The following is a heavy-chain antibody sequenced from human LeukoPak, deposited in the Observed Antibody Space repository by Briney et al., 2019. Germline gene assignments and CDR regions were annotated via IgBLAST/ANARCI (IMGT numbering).Heavy chain of an antibody. V-gene: IGHV3-74*01. D-gene: IGHD3-3*01. CDR1: GFTFSSYW. J-gene: IGHJ3*02. CDR3: ARDRYDFWSGYSFDAFDI. CDR2: INTDGSST. Sequence: GGSLRLSCAASGFTFSSYWMHWVRQAPGKGLVWVSRINTDGSSTSYADSVKGRFTISRDNAKNTLYLQMNSLRAEDTAVYYCARDRYDFWSGYSFDAFDIWGQGTMVTVSS.